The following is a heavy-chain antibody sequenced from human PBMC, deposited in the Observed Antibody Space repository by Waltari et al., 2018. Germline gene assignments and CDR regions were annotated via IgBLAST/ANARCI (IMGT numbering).Heavy chain of an antibody. Sequence: QVQLMQSGAEVKNPGASVNVSCKASGYTFTNYHVNWVRPAPGQGLEWMGLINPNSGGTIFAQKFQGRVTLTRDTSISTAYMHLSSLRIDDTAVYYCAGGPPAGPSAVVIAASPWFAPWGQGTLVAVSS. CDR1: GYTFTNYH. CDR3: AGGPPAGPSAVVIAASPWFAP. D-gene: IGHD2-21*01. V-gene: IGHV1-2*02. CDR2: INPNSGGT. J-gene: IGHJ5*02.